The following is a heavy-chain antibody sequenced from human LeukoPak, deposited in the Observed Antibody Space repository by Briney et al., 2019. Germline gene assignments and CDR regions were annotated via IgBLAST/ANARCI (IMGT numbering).Heavy chain of an antibody. CDR3: ARHKQYSSSWYFDY. V-gene: IGHV4-39*01. CDR2: IYYSGST. J-gene: IGHJ4*02. CDR1: GGSISSSSYY. Sequence: SETLSLTCTVSGGSISSSSYYWGWIRQPPGKGLAWIGNIYYSGSTYYNPSLKSRVTISVDTSKNQFSLKLSSVTAADTAVYYCARHKQYSSSWYFDYWGQGTLVTVSS. D-gene: IGHD6-13*01.